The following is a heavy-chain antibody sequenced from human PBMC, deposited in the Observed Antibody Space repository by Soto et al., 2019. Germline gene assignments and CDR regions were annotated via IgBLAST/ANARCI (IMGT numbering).Heavy chain of an antibody. CDR1: GFTFSSHA. V-gene: IGHV3-23*01. CDR2: ITASGDDT. Sequence: EVQLLESGEGLVQPGGSLRLSCAASGFTFSSHAMTWVRQVPGKGLEWVSTITASGDDTFYADSVKGRFTISRDNSENTVFLQMSSLRAADTAAYYCAKDGHSVKWYYYMDVWGKGTTVTVSS. J-gene: IGHJ6*03. D-gene: IGHD2-8*01. CDR3: AKDGHSVKWYYYMDV.